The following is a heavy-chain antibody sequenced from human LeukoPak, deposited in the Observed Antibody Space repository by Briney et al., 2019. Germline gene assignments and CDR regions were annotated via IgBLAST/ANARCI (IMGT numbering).Heavy chain of an antibody. D-gene: IGHD2-8*02. CDR3: ARVSPWSDI. J-gene: IGHJ3*02. Sequence: SETLSLTCTVSGYSISSGYYWGWIRQPPGKGLEWIGSIYHSGSTYYNPSLKSRVTISVDTSKNQFSLKLSSVTAADTAVYYCARVSPWSDIWGQGTMVTVSS. CDR1: GYSISSGYY. V-gene: IGHV4-38-2*02. CDR2: IYHSGST.